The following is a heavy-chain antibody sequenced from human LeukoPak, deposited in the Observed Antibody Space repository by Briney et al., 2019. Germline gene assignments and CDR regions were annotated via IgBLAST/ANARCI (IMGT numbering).Heavy chain of an antibody. CDR3: ARGSVGYDILPRSYYFDY. CDR2: INPNSGGT. D-gene: IGHD3-9*01. J-gene: IGHJ4*02. CDR1: GYTFTGYY. Sequence: ASVKVSCKASGYTFTGYYMHWVRQAPGQGLEWMGWINPNSGGTNYAQKFQGRVTMTRDTSISTAYMELSRLRSDDTAVYYCARGSVGYDILPRSYYFDYWGQGTLVTVSS. V-gene: IGHV1-2*02.